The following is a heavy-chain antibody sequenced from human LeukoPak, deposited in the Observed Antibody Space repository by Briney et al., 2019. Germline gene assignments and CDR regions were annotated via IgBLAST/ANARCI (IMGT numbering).Heavy chain of an antibody. V-gene: IGHV3-48*03. CDR2: ISTSGKTT. CDR3: AELGITMIGGV. J-gene: IGHJ6*04. CDR1: GFTFSSYG. Sequence: GGSLRLSCAASGFTFSSYGFNWVRQAPGKGLEWISYISTSGKTTYYADSVRGRFTISRDNAKNSLYLQMNSLRAEDTAVYYCAELGITMIGGVWGKGTTVTISS. D-gene: IGHD3-10*02.